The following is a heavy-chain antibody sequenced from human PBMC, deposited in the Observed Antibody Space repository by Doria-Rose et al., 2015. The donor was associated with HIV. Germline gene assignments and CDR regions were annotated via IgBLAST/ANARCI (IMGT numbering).Heavy chain of an antibody. Sequence: TCTASGGSINSGGYCWSWIRQHPGKGLDWIGYICYSGRTYYNSSLRSRVSISADMSKSQLSLKLSSVTAADTAVYFCARNGLATDYYGMDVWGQGTTVTVSS. V-gene: IGHV4-31*03. J-gene: IGHJ6*02. CDR3: ARNGLATDYYGMDV. CDR2: ICYSGRT. CDR1: GGSINSGGYC. D-gene: IGHD6-19*01.